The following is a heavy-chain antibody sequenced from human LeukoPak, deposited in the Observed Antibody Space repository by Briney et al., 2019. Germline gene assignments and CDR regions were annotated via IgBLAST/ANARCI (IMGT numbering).Heavy chain of an antibody. CDR2: ISGSGGST. Sequence: GGSLRLSCVVSGFTVSSNYMSWVRQAPGKGLEWVSAISGSGGSTYYADSVKGRFTISRDNSKNTLYLQMKSLRAEDTALYYCAKDLSYGMDVWGQGTTVTVSS. J-gene: IGHJ6*02. CDR3: AKDLSYGMDV. V-gene: IGHV3-23*01. CDR1: GFTVSSNY. D-gene: IGHD3-9*01.